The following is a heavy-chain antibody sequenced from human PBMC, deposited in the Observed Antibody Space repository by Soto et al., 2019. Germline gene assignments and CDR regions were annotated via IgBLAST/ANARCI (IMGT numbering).Heavy chain of an antibody. CDR3: ARGPERRFLEWLLPYYYYGMDV. CDR1: GGSFSGYY. D-gene: IGHD3-3*01. J-gene: IGHJ6*02. V-gene: IGHV4-34*01. CDR2: INHSGST. Sequence: SETLSLTCAVYGGSFSGYYWSWIRQPPGKGLEWIGEINHSGSTNYNPPLKSRVTISVDSSKNQFSLKLSSVTAADTAVYYCARGPERRFLEWLLPYYYYGMDVWGQGTTVTSP.